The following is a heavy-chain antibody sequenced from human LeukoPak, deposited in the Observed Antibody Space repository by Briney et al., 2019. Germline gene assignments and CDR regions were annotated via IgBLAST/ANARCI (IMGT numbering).Heavy chain of an antibody. D-gene: IGHD3-3*01. CDR3: AREVGVNIFNY. V-gene: IGHV3-11*01. CDR2: ISSSGRTI. Sequence: GGSLRLSCAASGFTFSDYYMSWIRQAPGKGLEGVSYISSSGRTIYYADSVKGRFTISRDNVKNSLNLQMNSLRAEDTAVYYCAREVGVNIFNYWGQGTLVTVSS. CDR1: GFTFSDYY. J-gene: IGHJ4*02.